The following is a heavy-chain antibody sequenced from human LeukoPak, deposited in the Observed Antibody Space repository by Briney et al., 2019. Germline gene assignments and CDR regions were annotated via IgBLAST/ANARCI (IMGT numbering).Heavy chain of an antibody. V-gene: IGHV4-59*01. J-gene: IGHJ6*02. CDR3: ARALGPFTMVRGVITYYGMDV. Sequence: SETLSLTCTVSGGSISSYYWSWIRQPPGKGLEWIGYIYYSGSTNYNPSLKSRVTISVDTSKNQFSLKLSSVTAADTAVYYCARALGPFTMVRGVITYYGMDVWGQGTTVTVSS. CDR2: IYYSGST. D-gene: IGHD3-10*01. CDR1: GGSISSYY.